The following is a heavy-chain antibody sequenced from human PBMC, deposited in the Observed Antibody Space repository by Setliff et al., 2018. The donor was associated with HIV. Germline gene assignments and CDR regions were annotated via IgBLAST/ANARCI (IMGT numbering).Heavy chain of an antibody. CDR2: IYYSGST. J-gene: IGHJ6*02. CDR3: ARHVGYYGSGSYYHPLGMDV. CDR1: GGSISSYY. V-gene: IGHV4-59*08. Sequence: SETLSLTCTVSGGSISSYYWSWIRQPPGKGLEWIGYIYYSGSTNYNPSLKSRVTISVDTSKNQFSLKLSSVTAADTAVYYCARHVGYYGSGSYYHPLGMDVWGQGTTVTV. D-gene: IGHD3-10*01.